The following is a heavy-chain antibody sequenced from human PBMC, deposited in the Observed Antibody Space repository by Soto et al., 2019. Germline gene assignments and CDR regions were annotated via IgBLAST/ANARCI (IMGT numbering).Heavy chain of an antibody. CDR2: IYHSGST. CDR3: ARVTTIFEVVIDP. D-gene: IGHD3-3*01. CDR1: GGSISSGGYS. J-gene: IGHJ5*02. Sequence: QLQLQESGSGLVKPSQTLSLTCAVSGGSISSGGYSWSWIRQPPGKGLEWIGYIYHSGSTYYNPSLKSRVTISVDRSKNQFSLKLSSVTAADTAVYYCARVTTIFEVVIDPWGQGTLVTVSS. V-gene: IGHV4-30-2*01.